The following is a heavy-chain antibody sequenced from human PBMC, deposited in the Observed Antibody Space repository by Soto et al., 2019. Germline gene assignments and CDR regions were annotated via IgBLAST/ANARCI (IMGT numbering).Heavy chain of an antibody. V-gene: IGHV5-10-1*01. CDR2: IDPSDSYT. CDR1: GYSFTSYW. D-gene: IGHD3-10*01. Sequence: ESLRISCKGSGYSFTSYWISWVRQMPGKGLEWMGRIDPSDSYTNYSPSFQGHVTISADKSISTAYLQWSSLKASDTAMYYCARQARGENYYYYYGMDVWGQGTTVTVSS. J-gene: IGHJ6*02. CDR3: ARQARGENYYYYYGMDV.